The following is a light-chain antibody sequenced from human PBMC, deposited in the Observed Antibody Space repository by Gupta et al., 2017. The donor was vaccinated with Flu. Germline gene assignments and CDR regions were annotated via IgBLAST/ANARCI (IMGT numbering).Light chain of an antibody. Sequence: TRSDIGSYHVVAWYQQLPDKVPKLLIFGVNKRPSGVSNRFSGSKSGNTASLTISGLLSEDAADYYCCSFAANSTYIFGTGTQVIVL. J-gene: IGLJ1*01. V-gene: IGLV2-23*02. CDR3: CSFAANSTYI. CDR1: RSDIGSYHV. CDR2: GVN.